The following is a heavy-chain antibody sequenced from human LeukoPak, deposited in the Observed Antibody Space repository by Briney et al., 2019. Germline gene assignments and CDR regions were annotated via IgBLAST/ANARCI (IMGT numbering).Heavy chain of an antibody. D-gene: IGHD2-15*01. V-gene: IGHV3-23*01. J-gene: IGHJ3*02. CDR2: TSAGDGSR. Sequence: GGSLRLSCAASAFTFGDYAMTWVRQAPGKGLEWVSGTSAGDGSRHYADSVKGRFTISRDNFKNTLYLQMNSLRAEDTAVYYCAKTLGSGGFFFAFDIWGQGTMVTVSS. CDR3: AKTLGSGGFFFAFDI. CDR1: AFTFGDYA.